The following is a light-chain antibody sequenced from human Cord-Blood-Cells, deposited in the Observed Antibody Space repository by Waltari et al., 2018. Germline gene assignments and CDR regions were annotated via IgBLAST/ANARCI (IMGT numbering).Light chain of an antibody. CDR1: SLRSYY. J-gene: IGLJ2*01. Sequence: SSELTHDPAVSVALGQTVRITCQGDSLRSYYASWYQQKPGQAPVLVIYGKNNRPSGIPDRFSGSSSGNTASLTITGAQAEDEADNYCNSRDSSGNHLVFGGGTKLTVL. CDR2: GKN. V-gene: IGLV3-19*01. CDR3: NSRDSSGNHLV.